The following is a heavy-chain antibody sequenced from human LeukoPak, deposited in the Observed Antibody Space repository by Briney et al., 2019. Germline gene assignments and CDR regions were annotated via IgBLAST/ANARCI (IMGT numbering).Heavy chain of an antibody. Sequence: GGSLRLSCAASGFTFSSYGMHWVRQAPGKGLEWVAVIWYDGSNKYHADSVKGRFTISGDNSKNTLYLQMNSLRAEDTAVYYCAKDEYSGYGSFDYWGQGTLVTVSS. CDR3: AKDEYSGYGSFDY. D-gene: IGHD5-12*01. CDR1: GFTFSSYG. V-gene: IGHV3-33*06. CDR2: IWYDGSNK. J-gene: IGHJ4*02.